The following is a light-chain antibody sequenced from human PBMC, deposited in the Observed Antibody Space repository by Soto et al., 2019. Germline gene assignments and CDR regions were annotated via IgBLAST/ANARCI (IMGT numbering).Light chain of an antibody. V-gene: IGLV2-23*02. J-gene: IGLJ2*01. CDR2: EVS. CDR3: CSYAGS. CDR1: SSDVGSYNL. Sequence: QSALTQPASVSGSPGQSITISCTGTSSDVGSYNLVSWYQQHPGKAPKLMIYEVSKRPSGVSNRFSGSKSGNTASLTISGLQAEDEADYYCCSYAGSLGGGNKVTVL.